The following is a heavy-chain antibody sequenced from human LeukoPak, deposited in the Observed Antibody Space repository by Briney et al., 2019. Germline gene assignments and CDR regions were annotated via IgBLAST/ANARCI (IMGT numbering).Heavy chain of an antibody. V-gene: IGHV3-30-3*01. J-gene: IGHJ6*02. CDR3: ARGRRFLEWLLRENYYYGMDV. D-gene: IGHD3-3*01. Sequence: GGSLRLSCAASGFTFSSYAMHWVRQAPGKGLEWVAVISYDGSNKYYADSVKGRSTISRDNSKNTLYLQMNSLRAEDTAVYYCARGRRFLEWLLRENYYYGMDVWGQGTTVTVSS. CDR2: ISYDGSNK. CDR1: GFTFSSYA.